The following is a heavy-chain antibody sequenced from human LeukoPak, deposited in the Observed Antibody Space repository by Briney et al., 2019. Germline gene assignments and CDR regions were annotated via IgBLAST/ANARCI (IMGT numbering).Heavy chain of an antibody. CDR2: TYYRSKWYN. CDR3: ARTPYYYGSGSYWWFDP. V-gene: IGHV6-1*01. Sequence: SQTLSLTCAISGDSVSSNSAAWNWIRQSPSRGLEWLGRTYYRSKWYNDYAVSVKSRITINPDTSKNQFSLQLNSVTPEDTAVYYCARTPYYYGSGSYWWFDPWGQGTLVTVSS. J-gene: IGHJ5*02. D-gene: IGHD3-10*01. CDR1: GDSVSSNSAA.